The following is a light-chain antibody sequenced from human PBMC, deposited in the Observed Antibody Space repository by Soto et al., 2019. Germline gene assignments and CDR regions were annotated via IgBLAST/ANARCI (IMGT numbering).Light chain of an antibody. J-gene: IGLJ1*01. CDR1: SSDVGGYNL. CDR3: SSYKSSSTLPYV. V-gene: IGLV2-14*01. Sequence: QSVLTQPASVSGSPGQSITISCTGTSSDVGGYNLVSWYQQYPDKAPQLMIFDVNTRPSGVSNRFSGSKSGNTASLTISGLQAEDEADYYCSSYKSSSTLPYVFGTGTKLTVL. CDR2: DVN.